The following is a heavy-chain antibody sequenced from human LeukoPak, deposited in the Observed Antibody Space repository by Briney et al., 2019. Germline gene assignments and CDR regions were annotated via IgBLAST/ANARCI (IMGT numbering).Heavy chain of an antibody. V-gene: IGHV3-48*01. D-gene: IGHD1-26*01. CDR1: GFTFSSYG. Sequence: GGSLRLSCVASGFTFSSYGMDWVRQAPGKGLEWVSYISASRSSISYSDSVKGRFTVSRDNAKNSLYLQMNSLKTEDTAVYYCTRRSEWELLGDFDYWGQGTLVTVSS. CDR2: ISASRSSI. J-gene: IGHJ4*02. CDR3: TRRSEWELLGDFDY.